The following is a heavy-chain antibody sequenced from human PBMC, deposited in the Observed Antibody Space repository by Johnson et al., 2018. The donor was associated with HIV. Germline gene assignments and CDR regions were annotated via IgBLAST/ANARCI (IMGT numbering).Heavy chain of an antibody. CDR3: ARDPVWGDPDAFDI. V-gene: IGHV3-48*04. CDR2: ISKSGSTI. D-gene: IGHD3-16*01. J-gene: IGHJ3*02. CDR1: GFSFSSYD. Sequence: EQLVESGGGVVQPGRSLRLSCAASGFSFSSYDMHWVRQAPGKGLEWISYISKSGSTIYYADSVKGRFTISRDNAKNSLYLQMNSLRAEDTAVYYCARDPVWGDPDAFDIWGQGTMVTVSS.